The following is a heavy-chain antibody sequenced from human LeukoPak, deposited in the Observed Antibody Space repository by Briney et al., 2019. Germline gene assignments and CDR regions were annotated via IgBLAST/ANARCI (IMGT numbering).Heavy chain of an antibody. CDR1: GGSISSGDYY. J-gene: IGHJ5*02. D-gene: IGHD3-22*01. CDR3: ARPYYYDSRIDP. CDR2: MYYSGST. V-gene: IGHV4-30-4*01. Sequence: SQTLSLTCTVSGGSISSGDYYWSWIRQPPGKGLEWIAYMYYSGSTYYNPSLKSRVTMSADTSKNQLSLKLSSVTATDTAVYYCARPYYYDSRIDPWGQGILVTVSS.